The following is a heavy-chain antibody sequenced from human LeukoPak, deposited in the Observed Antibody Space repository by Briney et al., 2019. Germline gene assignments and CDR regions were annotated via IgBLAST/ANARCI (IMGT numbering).Heavy chain of an antibody. CDR2: IYYSGST. Sequence: PSETLSLTCTVSGGSISSYYWSWIRQPPGKGLEWIGYIYYSGSTNDNPSLTSRVTISVDTSKNQFSLKLSSVTAADAAVSYCARVDSSGYHFDYWGQGTLVTVSS. D-gene: IGHD3-22*01. CDR3: ARVDSSGYHFDY. J-gene: IGHJ4*02. V-gene: IGHV4-59*01. CDR1: GGSISSYY.